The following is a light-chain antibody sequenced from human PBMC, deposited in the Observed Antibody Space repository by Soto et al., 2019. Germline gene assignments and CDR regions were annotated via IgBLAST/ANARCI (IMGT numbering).Light chain of an antibody. CDR3: QSFDSALSAYV. Sequence: QPVLTQPPSVSGAPGQRVVISCAGSSSNIGAGYDLHWYQHLPGTAPKLLIYDDNNRPSGVPDRFSGSRSGTSASLAITGLQAEDEADYYCQSFDSALSAYVFGTGTKLTVL. V-gene: IGLV1-40*01. J-gene: IGLJ1*01. CDR2: DDN. CDR1: SSNIGAGYD.